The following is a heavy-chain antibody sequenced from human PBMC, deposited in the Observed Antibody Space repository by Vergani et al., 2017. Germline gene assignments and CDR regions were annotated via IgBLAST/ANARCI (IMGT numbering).Heavy chain of an antibody. CDR2: IIPIFGTA. D-gene: IGHD3-10*01. CDR1: GGTFSSYA. Sequence: QVQLVQSGAEVKKPGSSVKVSCKASGGTFSSYAISWVRQAPGQGLEWMGGIIPIFGTANYAQKFKGRVTSTADESTSTAYMELSSLRSEDTAVYYCAGKSLTGSSPSYYYYGMDVWGQGTTVTVSS. V-gene: IGHV1-69*01. CDR3: AGKSLTGSSPSYYYYGMDV. J-gene: IGHJ6*02.